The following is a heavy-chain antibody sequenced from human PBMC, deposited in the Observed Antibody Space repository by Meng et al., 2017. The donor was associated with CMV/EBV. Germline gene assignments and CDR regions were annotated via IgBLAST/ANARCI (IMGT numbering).Heavy chain of an antibody. CDR1: GGTFSSYA. Sequence: SVKVSCKASGGTFSSYAISWVRQAPGQGLEWMGGIIPILGIANYAQKFQGRVTITADKSTSTAYMELSSLRSEDTAVCYCARDLRVPARPLYYYYGMDVWGQGTTVTVSS. D-gene: IGHD2-2*01. V-gene: IGHV1-69*10. CDR2: IIPILGIA. CDR3: ARDLRVPARPLYYYYGMDV. J-gene: IGHJ6*02.